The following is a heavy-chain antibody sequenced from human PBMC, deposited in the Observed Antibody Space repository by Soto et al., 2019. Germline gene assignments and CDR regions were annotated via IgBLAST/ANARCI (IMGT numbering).Heavy chain of an antibody. J-gene: IGHJ3*01. Sequence: GGSLRLSCAASGFTLSSYAMHWVRQAPGKGLEWVAVISYDGSNKYYADSVKGRFTISRDNSKNTLYLQMNSLRAEDTAVYYFARFFLYGLDRDVFYFGAQGKMVPVSS. CDR1: GFTLSSYA. D-gene: IGHD3-16*01. V-gene: IGHV3-30-3*01. CDR2: ISYDGSNK. CDR3: ARFFLYGLDRDVFYF.